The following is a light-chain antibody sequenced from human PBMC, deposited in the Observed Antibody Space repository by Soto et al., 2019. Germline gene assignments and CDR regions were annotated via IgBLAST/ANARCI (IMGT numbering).Light chain of an antibody. Sequence: QAVVTQPPSVSGAPGQRVTISCTGSSSNTGAGYDVHWYQQLPGTAPKLLIYGNSNRPSGVPDRFSGSKSGTSASLAITGLQAEDEADYYCQSYDSSLSGWVFGGGTKVTVL. CDR2: GNS. J-gene: IGLJ3*02. CDR1: SSNTGAGYD. V-gene: IGLV1-40*01. CDR3: QSYDSSLSGWV.